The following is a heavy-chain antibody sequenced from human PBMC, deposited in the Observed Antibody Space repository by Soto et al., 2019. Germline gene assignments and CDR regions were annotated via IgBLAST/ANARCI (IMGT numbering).Heavy chain of an antibody. Sequence: QVQLVQSGAEVKKPGSSVKVSCKASGGTFSSYTISWVRQAPGQGLEWMGRIIPILGIANYAQKFQGRVTITADKSTSTAYMELRSLRSEDTAVYYCAGPGIAAAAFDYWGQGTLVTVSS. CDR3: AGPGIAAAAFDY. CDR2: IIPILGIA. J-gene: IGHJ4*02. D-gene: IGHD6-13*01. V-gene: IGHV1-69*02. CDR1: GGTFSSYT.